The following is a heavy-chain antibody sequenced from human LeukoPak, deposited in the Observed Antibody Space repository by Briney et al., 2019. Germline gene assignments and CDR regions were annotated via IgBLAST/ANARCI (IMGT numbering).Heavy chain of an antibody. CDR2: ISGSGGST. CDR3: AKTSSWYYFDY. Sequence: GGSLRLSCEASGFTFRNYAMSWVRQAPGKGLEWVSDISGSGGSTYYEDSVKGRFTISRDNSKNTLYLQMNSLRAEDTAIYYCAKTSSWYYFDYWGQGTLVTVSS. CDR1: GFTFRNYA. D-gene: IGHD6-13*01. V-gene: IGHV3-23*01. J-gene: IGHJ4*02.